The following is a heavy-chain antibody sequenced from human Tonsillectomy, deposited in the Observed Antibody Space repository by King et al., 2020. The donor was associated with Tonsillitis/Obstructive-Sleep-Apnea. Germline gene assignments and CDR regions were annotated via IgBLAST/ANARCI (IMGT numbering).Heavy chain of an antibody. D-gene: IGHD3-22*01. CDR2: ISYDGSNK. V-gene: IGHV3-30*04. CDR3: ARDFYDSSGYHCDY. J-gene: IGHJ4*02. CDR1: GFTFSSYA. Sequence: HVQLVESGGGVVQPGRSLRLSCAASGFTFSSYAMHWVRQAPGKGLEWVVLISYDGSNKYYADSVKGRFTISRDNSNNTLYLQMNSLRAEDTAVYYCARDFYDSSGYHCDYWGQGTLVTVSS.